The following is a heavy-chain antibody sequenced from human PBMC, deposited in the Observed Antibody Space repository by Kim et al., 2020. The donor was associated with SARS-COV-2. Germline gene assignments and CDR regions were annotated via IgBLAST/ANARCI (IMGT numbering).Heavy chain of an antibody. CDR2: ISSSSSYI. J-gene: IGHJ5*02. Sequence: GGSLRLSCAASGFTFSSYSMNWVRQAPGKGLEWVSSISSSSSYIYYADSVKGRFTISRDNAKNSLYLQMNSLRAEDTAVYYCARALMTTVTAFDPWGQGTLVTVSS. CDR1: GFTFSSYS. CDR3: ARALMTTVTAFDP. V-gene: IGHV3-21*01. D-gene: IGHD4-17*01.